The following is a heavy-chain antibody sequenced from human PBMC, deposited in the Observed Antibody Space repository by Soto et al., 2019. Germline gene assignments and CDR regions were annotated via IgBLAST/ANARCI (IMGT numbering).Heavy chain of an antibody. CDR1: GYTFTSYG. CDR3: ARDIVEIPARPDSYSYYGMDV. J-gene: IGHJ6*02. V-gene: IGHV1-18*01. Sequence: ASVKVSCKASGYTFTSYGISWVRQAPGQGLEWMGWISAYNGNTNYAQKLQGRVTMTTDTSTSTAYMELRSLRSDDTAVYYCARDIVEIPARPDSYSYYGMDVWGQGTTVTVSS. CDR2: ISAYNGNT. D-gene: IGHD2-2*01.